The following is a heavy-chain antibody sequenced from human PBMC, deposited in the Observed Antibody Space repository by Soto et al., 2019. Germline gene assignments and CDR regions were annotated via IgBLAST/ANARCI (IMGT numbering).Heavy chain of an antibody. V-gene: IGHV4-34*01. Sequence: SETLSLTCAVYGGSFSGYYWSWIRQPPGKGLEWIGEINHSGSTNYNPSLKSRVTISVDTSKNQFSLKLSSVTAADTAVYYCARGLAGDNAFDPWGQGTLVTVSS. CDR3: ARGLAGDNAFDP. CDR1: GGSFSGYY. CDR2: INHSGST. J-gene: IGHJ5*02.